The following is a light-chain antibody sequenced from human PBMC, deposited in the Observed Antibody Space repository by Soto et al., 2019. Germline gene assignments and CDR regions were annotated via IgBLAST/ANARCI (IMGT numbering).Light chain of an antibody. CDR1: QSVSSSY. V-gene: IGKV3-20*01. CDR2: GAS. Sequence: EIVLTQSPCTLSLSPGERATLSCRASQSVSSSYLAWYQQKPGQAPRLLIYGASSRATGIPDRFSGSGSGTDFTLTISRLEPEDFAVYYCQQYGSSLLAQGTRLEIK. J-gene: IGKJ5*01. CDR3: QQYGSSL.